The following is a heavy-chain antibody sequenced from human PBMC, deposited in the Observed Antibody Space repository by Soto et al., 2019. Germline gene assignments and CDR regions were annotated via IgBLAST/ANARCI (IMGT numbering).Heavy chain of an antibody. CDR2: IYYSGST. Sequence: SETLSLTCTVSGGSISSYYWSWIRQPPGKGLEWIGYIYYSGSTNYNPSLKSRVTISVDTSKNQFSLKLSSVTAADTAVYYCATDRPGSGWQGPFTDYGLDLWGQGTTVTVSS. V-gene: IGHV4-59*01. J-gene: IGHJ6*02. D-gene: IGHD6-19*01. CDR3: ATDRPGSGWQGPFTDYGLDL. CDR1: GGSISSYY.